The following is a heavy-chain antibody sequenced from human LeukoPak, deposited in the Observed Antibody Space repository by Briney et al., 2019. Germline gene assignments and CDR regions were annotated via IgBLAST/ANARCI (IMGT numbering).Heavy chain of an antibody. Sequence: SQTLSLTCSVSGGSISSGNNYWSWIRQPAGKGLEWIGRIHTSGSTNYNLSLKSRVTISGDTSKNQFSLKLSSVTAADTAVYYCAREGCSGGSCYHDYWGQGTLVTVSS. J-gene: IGHJ4*02. CDR1: GGSISSGNNY. CDR2: IHTSGST. V-gene: IGHV4-61*02. D-gene: IGHD2-15*01. CDR3: AREGCSGGSCYHDY.